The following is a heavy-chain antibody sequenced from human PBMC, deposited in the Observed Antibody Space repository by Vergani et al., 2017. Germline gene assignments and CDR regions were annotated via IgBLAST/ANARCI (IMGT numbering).Heavy chain of an antibody. CDR1: GYTFTSYY. J-gene: IGHJ3*02. CDR2: INPSGGST. Sequence: QVQLVQSGAEVKKPGASVKFSCKASGYTFTSYYMHWVRQAPGQGLEWMGIINPSGGSTSYAQKFKGRVTMTRDTSTSTFYMKLSSLRSEDTAVYYCAREDSTYYYDSSGYQPDAFDIWGQGTMVTVSS. V-gene: IGHV1-46*01. CDR3: AREDSTYYYDSSGYQPDAFDI. D-gene: IGHD3-22*01.